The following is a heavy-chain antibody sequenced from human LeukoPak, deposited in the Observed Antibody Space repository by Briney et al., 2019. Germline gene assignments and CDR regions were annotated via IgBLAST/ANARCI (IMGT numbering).Heavy chain of an antibody. CDR1: GGTFIIYA. CDR3: TSCYHYYYYYMDV. CDR2: IIPIFGTA. Sequence: SVKVSFKASGGTFIIYAISWVRQAPGQGLEWKGGIIPIFGTANYAQKFQGRVTITTDESTSTAYMELSSLRSEDTAVYYCTSCYHYYYYYMDVWGKGTTVTVSS. D-gene: IGHD2-15*01. V-gene: IGHV1-69*05. J-gene: IGHJ6*03.